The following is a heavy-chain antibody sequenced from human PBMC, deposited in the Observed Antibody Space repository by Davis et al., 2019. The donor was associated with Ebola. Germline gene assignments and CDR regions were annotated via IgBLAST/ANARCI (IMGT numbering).Heavy chain of an antibody. CDR3: ARGTVLWGRNDY. Sequence: SETLSLTCAVSGGSISSSNWWSWVRQPPGKGLEWIGEINHIGSTNYNPSLKSRVTISVDTSKNQFSLKLSSVTAADTAVYYCARGTVLWGRNDYWGQGTLVTVSS. CDR2: INHIGST. J-gene: IGHJ4*02. V-gene: IGHV4-4*02. CDR1: GGSISSSNW. D-gene: IGHD2-21*01.